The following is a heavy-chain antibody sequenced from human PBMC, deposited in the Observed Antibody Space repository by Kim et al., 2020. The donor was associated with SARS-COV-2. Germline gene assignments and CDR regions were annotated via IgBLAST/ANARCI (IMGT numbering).Heavy chain of an antibody. CDR1: GFTFSSYS. J-gene: IGHJ4*02. CDR3: ASSGSSPLDN. Sequence: GGSLRLSCAASGFTFSSYSMNWVRQAPGKGLEWVSYISSSSSTIYYADSVKGRFTISRDNAKNSMYLQMNSLRAEATAVYDCASSGSSPLDNWGQGTLVT. CDR2: ISSSSSTI. V-gene: IGHV3-48*01. D-gene: IGHD6-6*01.